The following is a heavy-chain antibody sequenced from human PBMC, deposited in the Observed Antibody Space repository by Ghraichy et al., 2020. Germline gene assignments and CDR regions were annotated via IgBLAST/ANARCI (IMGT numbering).Heavy chain of an antibody. CDR1: GFTFNNYA. V-gene: IGHV3-30*04. Sequence: GGSLRLTCAASGFTFNNYAMHWVRQAPGKGLEWVAVISYDGRNKFYADSVKGRFTVSRDNSKNTLDLQVSSLRADDTAVYYCARDTAYAINFYYGMDVWGHRTTVTVSS. J-gene: IGHJ6*02. D-gene: IGHD2-21*01. CDR2: ISYDGRNK. CDR3: ARDTAYAINFYYGMDV.